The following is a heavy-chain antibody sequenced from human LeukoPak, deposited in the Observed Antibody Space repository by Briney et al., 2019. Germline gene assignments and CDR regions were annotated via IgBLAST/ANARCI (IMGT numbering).Heavy chain of an antibody. CDR3: ARDDSSGYYYSGVDY. V-gene: IGHV3-7*01. CDR2: IKQDGSEK. D-gene: IGHD3-22*01. CDR1: GFTFSSYW. Sequence: SGGSLRLSCAASGFTFSSYWMSWVRQAPGKGLEWVANIKQDGSEKYYVDSVKGRFTISRDNAKNSLYLQMNSLRAEDTAVYYCARDDSSGYYYSGVDYWGQGTLVTVSS. J-gene: IGHJ4*02.